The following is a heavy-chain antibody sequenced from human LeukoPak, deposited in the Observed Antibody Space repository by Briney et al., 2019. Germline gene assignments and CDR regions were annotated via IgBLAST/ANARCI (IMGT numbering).Heavy chain of an antibody. CDR2: FDPEDGET. J-gene: IGHJ5*02. D-gene: IGHD5-18*01. CDR3: APVGPNIQLDRNWFDP. V-gene: IGHV1-24*01. CDR1: GYTLTELS. Sequence: ASVKVSCKVSGYTLTELSMHWVRQAPGKGLEWMGGFDPEDGETIYAQKFQGRVTMTEDTSTDTAYMELSSLRSEDTAVYYCAPVGPNIQLDRNWFDPWGQGTLVTVSS.